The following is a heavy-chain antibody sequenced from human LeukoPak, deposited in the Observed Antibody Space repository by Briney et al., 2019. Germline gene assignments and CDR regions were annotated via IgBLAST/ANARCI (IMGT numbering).Heavy chain of an antibody. CDR3: ARVGFYDSSGYLHYYFDY. V-gene: IGHV6-1*01. D-gene: IGHD3-22*01. J-gene: IGHJ4*02. Sequence: SQTLSLTCAISGDSVSSNSAAWNWIRQSPSRGLEWLGRTYYRSKWYTYYAVSVKSRISINPDTSKNQFSLQLNSVTPEDTAVYYCARVGFYDSSGYLHYYFDYWGQGTLVTVSS. CDR2: TYYRSKWYT. CDR1: GDSVSSNSAA.